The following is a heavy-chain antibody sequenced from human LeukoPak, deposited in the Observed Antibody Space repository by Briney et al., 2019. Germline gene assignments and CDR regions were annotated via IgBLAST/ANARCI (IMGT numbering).Heavy chain of an antibody. CDR3: AAHSSSWSTSPAY. J-gene: IGHJ4*02. Sequence: SETLSLTCAVSGDSISSSSYYVSSIRQPPRNGLECVGSIYYSGSTYYNPSLKSRVTISVDTSKNQFSLKLSSVTAAETAVYYCAAHSSSWSTSPAYWGQGTLVTVSS. CDR2: IYYSGST. D-gene: IGHD6-13*01. V-gene: IGHV4-39*01. CDR1: GDSISSSSYY.